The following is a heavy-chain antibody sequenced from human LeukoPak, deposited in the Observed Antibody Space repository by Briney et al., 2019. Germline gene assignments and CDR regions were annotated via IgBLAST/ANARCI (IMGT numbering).Heavy chain of an antibody. CDR3: ANSNDTKIAPFDH. Sequence: SETLSLTCTVSGLSMSAYQWSWVRQSPEKGLEWIGCNKSKGQTSYDTALKSRDTTSVNTSKGLFSLRLTSVTAADTAVYYGANSNDTKIAPFDHWGQGAPVTVSS. CDR2: NKSKGQT. V-gene: IGHV4-4*09. CDR1: GLSMSAYQ. D-gene: IGHD3-22*01. J-gene: IGHJ4*02.